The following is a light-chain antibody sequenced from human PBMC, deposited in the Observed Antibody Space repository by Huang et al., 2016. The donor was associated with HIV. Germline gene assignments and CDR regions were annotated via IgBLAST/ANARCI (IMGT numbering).Light chain of an antibody. V-gene: IGKV1-33*01. CDR2: DAS. CDR1: QDIRKY. Sequence: DIQMTQSPSSLSAPVGDRVTITCQASQDIRKYLNWYQQKPGRAPKLLIYDASNLQTGDPERFNGSGSGTDFTFTISSLQPEDSGTYYCQQYDNRYTFGQGTKLEIK. CDR3: QQYDNRYT. J-gene: IGKJ2*01.